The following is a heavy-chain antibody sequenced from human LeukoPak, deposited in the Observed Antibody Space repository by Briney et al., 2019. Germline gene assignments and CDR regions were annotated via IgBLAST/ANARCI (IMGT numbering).Heavy chain of an antibody. CDR2: IIPIFGTA. D-gene: IGHD3-22*01. V-gene: IGHV1-69*13. J-gene: IGHJ5*02. CDR1: GGTFSSYA. Sequence: ASVKVSCKASGGTFSSYAISWVRQAPGQGLEWMGGIIPIFGTANYAQKFQGRVTITADESTSTAYMELSSLRSEDTAVYYCAREGYYDSSGYDNWFDPWGQGTLSPSPQ. CDR3: AREGYYDSSGYDNWFDP.